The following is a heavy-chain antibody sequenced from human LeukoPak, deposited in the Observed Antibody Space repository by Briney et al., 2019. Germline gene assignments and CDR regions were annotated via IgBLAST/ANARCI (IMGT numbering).Heavy chain of an antibody. J-gene: IGHJ5*02. CDR3: ARGNRNFELNWFDP. CDR2: IYYSGST. D-gene: IGHD1-26*01. V-gene: IGHV4-61*01. Sequence: KSSETLSLTCTVSGGSVNSGTYYWSWIRQPPGKGLEWIGYIYYSGSTNYNPSLKSRVTISVDTSKNQFSLKLSSVTAADTAVYYCARGNRNFELNWFDPWGQGTLVTVSS. CDR1: GGSVNSGTYY.